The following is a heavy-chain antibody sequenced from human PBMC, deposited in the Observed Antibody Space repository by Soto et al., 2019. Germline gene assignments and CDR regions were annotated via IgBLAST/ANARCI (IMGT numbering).Heavy chain of an antibody. V-gene: IGHV3-15*01. CDR2: IKSKTDGGTT. J-gene: IGHJ4*02. Sequence: GGSLRLSCAASGFSFSNAWMSWVRQAPGKGLEWVGRIKSKTDGGTTDYAAPVKGRFTISRDDSKNTLYLQMNSLKTEDTAVYYCTTDPDSYYYGSGSYIYWGQGPLVTVSS. D-gene: IGHD3-10*01. CDR1: GFSFSNAW. CDR3: TTDPDSYYYGSGSYIY.